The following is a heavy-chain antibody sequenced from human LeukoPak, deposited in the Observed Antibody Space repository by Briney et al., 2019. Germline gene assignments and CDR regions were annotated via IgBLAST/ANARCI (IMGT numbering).Heavy chain of an antibody. CDR2: IIPILGLA. CDR1: GGTFSSYT. J-gene: IGHJ4*02. V-gene: IGHV1-69*02. CDR3: ARGGYYDSSGVVDY. Sequence: SVQVSCKASGGTFSSYTISWVRQAPGQGLEWMGRIIPILGLANYAQKFQGRVTITADKSTSTAHMELSSLRSEDTAVYYCARGGYYDSSGVVDYWGQGTLVTVSS. D-gene: IGHD3-22*01.